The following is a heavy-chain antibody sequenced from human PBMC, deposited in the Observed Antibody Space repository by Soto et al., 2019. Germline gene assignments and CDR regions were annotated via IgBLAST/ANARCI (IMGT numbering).Heavy chain of an antibody. CDR1: GYSFTSYW. J-gene: IGHJ6*02. CDR2: IDHSDSYT. Sequence: PGESLKISCKGSGYSFTSYWISLVRQMPGKGLEWMGRIDHSDSYTNYSPSFQGQVTISGDKSNSTAYLQWSSLKASDTAMYYCAIPAVPASGGMDVWGQGTTVTVSS. V-gene: IGHV5-10-1*01. CDR3: AIPAVPASGGMDV. D-gene: IGHD2-2*01.